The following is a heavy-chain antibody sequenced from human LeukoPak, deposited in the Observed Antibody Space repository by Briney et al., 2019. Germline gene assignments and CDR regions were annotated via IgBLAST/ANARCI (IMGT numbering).Heavy chain of an antibody. V-gene: IGHV4-39*07. CDR3: ARDSRYDSSGHAP. J-gene: IGHJ5*02. CDR2: AHYTGSA. CDR1: GGSIISDSYY. Sequence: SETLSLTCTVSGGSIISDSYYWAWIRQPPGEGLEWIGSAHYTGSAYYNPSLNGRVTISVETSRSQFSLKLNSVIAADTAVYYCARDSRYDSSGHAPWGQGVLVTVSS. D-gene: IGHD3-22*01.